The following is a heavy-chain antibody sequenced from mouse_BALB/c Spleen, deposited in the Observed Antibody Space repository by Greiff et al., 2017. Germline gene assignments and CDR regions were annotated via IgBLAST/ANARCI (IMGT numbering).Heavy chain of an antibody. CDR1: GYTFTSYN. J-gene: IGHJ2*01. V-gene: IGHV1-12*01. D-gene: IGHD2-12*01. CDR2: IYPGNGDT. Sequence: QVQLQQPGAELVKPGASVKMSCKASGYTFTSYNMHWVKQTPGQGLEWIGAIYPGNGDTSYNQKFKGKATLTADKSSSTAYMQLSSLTSEDSAVYYCAREGDDLWGQGTTLTVSS. CDR3: AREGDDL.